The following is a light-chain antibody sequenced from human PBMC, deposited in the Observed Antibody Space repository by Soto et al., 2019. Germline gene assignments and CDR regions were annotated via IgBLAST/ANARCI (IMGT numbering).Light chain of an antibody. CDR3: SAYAGSRV. V-gene: IGLV2-8*01. CDR2: EVS. Sequence: QSALTQPPSASGSTGQSVTISCTGTSSDVGAYNYVSWYQQHPGKAPKLMIYEVSKRPSGVPDRFSGFKSGNTASLTVSGLQAEDEADYYCSAYAGSRVFGTGTKLTVL. J-gene: IGLJ1*01. CDR1: SSDVGAYNY.